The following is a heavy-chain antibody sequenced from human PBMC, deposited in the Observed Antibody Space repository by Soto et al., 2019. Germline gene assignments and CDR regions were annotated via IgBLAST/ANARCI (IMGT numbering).Heavy chain of an antibody. CDR2: IYHSGIT. V-gene: IGHV4-4*02. CDR1: VCCIMSINC. J-gene: IGHJ6*04. CDR3: ARDRVVTYYYGMEV. D-gene: IGHD2-21*02. Sequence: SETRSLTCSFCVCCIMSINCCSWVRHPPGKWLEWIGEIYHSGITNYNPSLKSRVTISVDKSKNQFSLKLSSVTAADTAVYYCARDRVVTYYYGMEVCGKRNTVIVSS.